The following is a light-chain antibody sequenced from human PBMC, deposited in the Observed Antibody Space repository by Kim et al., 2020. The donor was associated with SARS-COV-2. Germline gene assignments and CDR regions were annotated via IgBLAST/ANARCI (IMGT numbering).Light chain of an antibody. CDR3: NSRDSSGNHHVV. J-gene: IGLJ2*01. V-gene: IGLV3-19*01. Sequence: SSELTQDPAVSVALGQTVRITCQGDSLRSYYASWYQQKPGQAPVLVIYGKNKRPSGIPDRFSGSSSGNTASLTIPGAQAEDEADYYCNSRDSSGNHHVVF. CDR1: SLRSYY. CDR2: GKN.